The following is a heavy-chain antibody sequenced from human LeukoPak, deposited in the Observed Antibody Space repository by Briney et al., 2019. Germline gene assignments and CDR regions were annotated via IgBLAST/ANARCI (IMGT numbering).Heavy chain of an antibody. V-gene: IGHV4-59*08. Sequence: SETLSLTCTVSGGSISSYYWSWIRQPQGKGLEWIGYIYYSGSTNYNPSLKSRVTISVDTSKNQFPLKLSSVTAADTAVYYCARQVGSYGSFDYGGQGTLVTVSS. CDR1: GGSISSYY. CDR2: IYYSGST. D-gene: IGHD1-26*01. J-gene: IGHJ4*02. CDR3: ARQVGSYGSFDY.